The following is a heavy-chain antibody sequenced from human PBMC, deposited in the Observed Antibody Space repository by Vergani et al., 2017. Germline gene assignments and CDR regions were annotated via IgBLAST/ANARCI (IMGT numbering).Heavy chain of an antibody. D-gene: IGHD6-19*01. CDR1: GYSFNNYA. CDR3: ARAKRGRLAVGATDS. Sequence: QEQLVQSGSELKKPGASVKVSCKASGYSFNNYAIHWVRQAPGQGLEWMGWINPTTGNPTYARAFTGRFVFSLHTSISTAYLQIGSLKAEDTAVYFCARAKRGRLAVGATDSWGQGTLLTVSS. J-gene: IGHJ4*02. CDR2: INPTTGNP. V-gene: IGHV7-4-1*01.